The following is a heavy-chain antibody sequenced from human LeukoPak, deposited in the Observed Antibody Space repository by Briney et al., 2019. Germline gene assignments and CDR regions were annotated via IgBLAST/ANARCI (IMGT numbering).Heavy chain of an antibody. J-gene: IGHJ6*02. CDR2: IRYDCSNK. CDR1: GFTFSSYG. Sequence: PGGSLRLSCAASGFTFSSYGMHWVRQAPGKGREGVAFIRYDCSNKYYADSVKGRFTISGDNSKNTLYLQMNSLRAEDTAVYYCAKVPTTVTFYYYYYGMDVWGQGTTVTVSS. CDR3: AKVPTTVTFYYYYYGMDV. V-gene: IGHV3-30*02. D-gene: IGHD4-17*01.